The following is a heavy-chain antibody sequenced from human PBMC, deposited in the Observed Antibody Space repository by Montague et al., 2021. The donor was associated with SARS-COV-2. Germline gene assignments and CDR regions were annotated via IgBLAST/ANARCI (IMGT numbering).Heavy chain of an antibody. J-gene: IGHJ4*02. CDR3: ARGISATNK. D-gene: IGHD6-13*01. Sequence: CVISGDSVSSNTAAWNWIRQSPSRGLEWLGRTYYRSKWYNDYAVSVKSRIGINADTSKSQFSLQLNSVTPEDTAVYYCARGISATNKWGQGALVTVSS. CDR1: GDSVSSNTAA. V-gene: IGHV6-1*01. CDR2: TYYRSKWYN.